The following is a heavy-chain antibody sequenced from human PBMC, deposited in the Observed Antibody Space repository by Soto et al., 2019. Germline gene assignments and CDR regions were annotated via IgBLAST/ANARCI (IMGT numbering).Heavy chain of an antibody. CDR1: GYTFTSYG. Sequence: QVQLVQSGAEVKKPGASVKVSCKASGYTFTSYGISWVRQAPGQGLEWMGWISGYNAKTSYAEKFQGRVTMSADTSTSTAYMELRSLRSDDTAVYYCARDDQWVAESPGDVFDIWGQGTKVTVSS. CDR2: ISGYNAKT. V-gene: IGHV1-18*01. D-gene: IGHD6-19*01. CDR3: ARDDQWVAESPGDVFDI. J-gene: IGHJ3*02.